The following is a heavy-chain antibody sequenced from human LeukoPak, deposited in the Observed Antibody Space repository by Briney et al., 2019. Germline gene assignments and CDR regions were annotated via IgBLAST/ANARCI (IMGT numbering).Heavy chain of an antibody. CDR3: ARHYGSGKYYFDY. Sequence: PSETLSLTCTVSGGSISSYYWSWIRQPPGKGLEWIGYIYYSGSTNYNPSLKSRVTISVDTYKNQFSLKLSSVTAADTAVYYCARHYGSGKYYFDYWGQGTLVTVSS. J-gene: IGHJ4*02. CDR1: GGSISSYY. CDR2: IYYSGST. D-gene: IGHD3-10*01. V-gene: IGHV4-59*08.